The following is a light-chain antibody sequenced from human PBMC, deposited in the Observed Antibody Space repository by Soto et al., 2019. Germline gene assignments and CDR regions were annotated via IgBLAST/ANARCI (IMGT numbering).Light chain of an antibody. CDR2: GAL. CDR3: QQYGSSPPYN. V-gene: IGKV3-20*01. CDR1: QSVSSSY. Sequence: EIVLTQSPGTLSLSPGERATLSCRASQSVSSSYLAWYQQKPGQAPRLLIYGALNRATGIPDRFSASGSGTDFTLTISRLEPEDFAMYYCQQYGSSPPYNFGQGTKLEIK. J-gene: IGKJ2*01.